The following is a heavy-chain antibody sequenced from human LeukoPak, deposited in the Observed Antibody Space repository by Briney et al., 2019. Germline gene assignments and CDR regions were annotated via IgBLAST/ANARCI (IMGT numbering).Heavy chain of an antibody. J-gene: IGHJ4*02. CDR1: GGSISSHY. CDR3: ARGDYYDSEFDY. Sequence: PSETLSLTCTVSGGSISSHYWSWIRQPPGKGLEWIGYIYYSGSTNYNPSLKSRVTISVDTSKNQFSLKLSSVTAADTAVYYCARGDYYDSEFDYWGQGTLVTVSS. V-gene: IGHV4-59*11. CDR2: IYYSGST. D-gene: IGHD3-22*01.